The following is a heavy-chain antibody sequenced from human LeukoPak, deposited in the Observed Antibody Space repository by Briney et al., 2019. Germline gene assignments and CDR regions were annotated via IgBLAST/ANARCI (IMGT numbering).Heavy chain of an antibody. CDR3: GKTTVGYSSGRYPGWPVDY. CDR1: GFTFNNYA. D-gene: IGHD2-15*01. Sequence: GRSLRLSCAASGFTFNNYAMYWVRQAPGKGLEWVSGIFGRGGSAHYADSVKGRFTISRDNSKNTVYLQLDSLRVEDTAVYYCGKTTVGYSSGRYPGWPVDYWGQGTLVTVSS. CDR2: IFGRGGSA. V-gene: IGHV3-23*01. J-gene: IGHJ4*02.